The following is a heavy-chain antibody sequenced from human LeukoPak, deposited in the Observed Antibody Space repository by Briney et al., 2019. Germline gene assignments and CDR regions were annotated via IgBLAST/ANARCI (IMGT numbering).Heavy chain of an antibody. J-gene: IGHJ5*02. D-gene: IGHD6-19*01. CDR3: ARTPAVAGLYNWFDP. Sequence: ASVKVSCKASGYTFTSYDINWVRQATGQGLEWMGWMNPNSGNTGYAQKFQGRVTMTRNTSISTAYMELSSLRSEDTAVYYCARTPAVAGLYNWFDPWGQGTLVTVSS. CDR1: GYTFTSYD. V-gene: IGHV1-8*01. CDR2: MNPNSGNT.